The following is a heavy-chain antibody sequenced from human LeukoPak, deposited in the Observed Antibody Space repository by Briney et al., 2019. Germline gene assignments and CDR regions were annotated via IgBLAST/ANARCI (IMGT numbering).Heavy chain of an antibody. CDR3: ARRDYYDSTGYYKY. Sequence: PSETLSLTCTVSGASISSGGYYWSWIRQPPGKGLEWIVYIYHSGSTYYNPSLKSRVTISVDTSKNQFSLKLSSVTAADTAVYYCARRDYYDSTGYYKYWGQGTLVTVSS. CDR1: GASISSGGYY. V-gene: IGHV4-30-2*01. D-gene: IGHD3-22*01. CDR2: IYHSGST. J-gene: IGHJ4*02.